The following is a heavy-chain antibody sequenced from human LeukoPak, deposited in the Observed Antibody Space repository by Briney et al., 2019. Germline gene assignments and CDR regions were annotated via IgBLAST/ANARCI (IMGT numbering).Heavy chain of an antibody. CDR3: ARESVSYNDFWSVSFDY. CDR1: GFTFSSYS. CDR2: ISSSSSYI. D-gene: IGHD3-3*01. Sequence: GGSLRLSCAASGFTFSSYSMNWVRQAPGKGLEWVSSISSSSSYIYYADSVKGRFTISRDNAKNSLYLQMNSLRAEDTAVYYCARESVSYNDFWSVSFDYWGRGTLVTVSS. V-gene: IGHV3-21*01. J-gene: IGHJ4*02.